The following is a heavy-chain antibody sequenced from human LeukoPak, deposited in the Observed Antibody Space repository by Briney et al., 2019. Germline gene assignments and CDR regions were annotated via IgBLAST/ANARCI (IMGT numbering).Heavy chain of an antibody. V-gene: IGHV3-20*04. Sequence: PGGSLRLSCAASGFSFDDLVMTWVRQVPGKGLEWVAGINWNGGSTGYAHSVRGRFTISRDNAKNSLYLQMNSLRAEGTVLYYCARAVCPAIKFCDSSCFMDVWGKGTTVNVSP. J-gene: IGHJ6*04. D-gene: IGHD6-6*01. CDR1: GFSFDDLV. CDR3: ARAVCPAIKFCDSSCFMDV. CDR2: INWNGGST.